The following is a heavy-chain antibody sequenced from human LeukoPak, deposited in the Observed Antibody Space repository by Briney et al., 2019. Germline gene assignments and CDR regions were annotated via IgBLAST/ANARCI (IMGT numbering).Heavy chain of an antibody. CDR1: GYSISSGYY. D-gene: IGHD5/OR15-5a*01. V-gene: IGHV4-38-2*02. Sequence: PSETLSLTCTVSGYSISSGYYWGWIRQPPGQGLEWIATIYHSGSTYYNPSLKSRVTISMDTPNNQFSLKLTSVTAADTAVYYCARGVDTSVFYYYYYMDVWGKGTTVTVSS. CDR2: IYHSGST. J-gene: IGHJ6*03. CDR3: ARGVDTSVFYYYYYMDV.